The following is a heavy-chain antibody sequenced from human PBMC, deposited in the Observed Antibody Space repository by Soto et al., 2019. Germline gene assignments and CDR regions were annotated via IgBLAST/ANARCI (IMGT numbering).Heavy chain of an antibody. J-gene: IGHJ4*02. D-gene: IGHD3-3*01. CDR3: ARDLDGDDYLDY. V-gene: IGHV1-2*02. CDR2: MSPKSGGT. CDR1: GYNFTGYY. Sequence: GSVKVSCKASGYNFTGYYMHWVRQAPGQGLEWMGWMSPKSGGTSIAQKFQGRVTMTRDTSISTAYMEVSRLTSDDTAVYYCARDLDGDDYLDYWRQGTLVTVSS.